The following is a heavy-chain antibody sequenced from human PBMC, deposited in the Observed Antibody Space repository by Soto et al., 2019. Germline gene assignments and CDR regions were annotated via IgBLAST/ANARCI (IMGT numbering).Heavy chain of an antibody. J-gene: IGHJ3*02. Sequence: EVQLLESGGGLVQPGGSLRLSCAASGFTFSSYAMSWVRQAPGKGLEWVSAISGSGGSTYYADSVKGWFTISRDNAQNTLYLQMNSLRAEDTAVYYCAKDIRGLLWFGESHDAFDIWGQGTMVTVSS. D-gene: IGHD3-10*01. V-gene: IGHV3-23*01. CDR2: ISGSGGST. CDR3: AKDIRGLLWFGESHDAFDI. CDR1: GFTFSSYA.